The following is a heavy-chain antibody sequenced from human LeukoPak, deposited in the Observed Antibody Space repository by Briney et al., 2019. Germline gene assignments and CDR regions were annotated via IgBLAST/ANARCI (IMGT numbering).Heavy chain of an antibody. D-gene: IGHD3-3*01. CDR3: ARQKTGLLEGHTIDY. CDR1: GFSISNYY. V-gene: IGHV4-59*08. Sequence: SETLSLTWTVSGFSISNYYLSWIRQPPGKGLEWIGYIYYSGSTNYNPSLKSRVTISVDTSKNQFSLKLSSVTAADTAVYYCARQKTGLLEGHTIDYWGQGTLVTVSS. CDR2: IYYSGST. J-gene: IGHJ4*02.